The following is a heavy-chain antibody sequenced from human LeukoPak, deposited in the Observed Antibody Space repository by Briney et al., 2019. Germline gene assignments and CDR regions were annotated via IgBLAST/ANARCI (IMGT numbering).Heavy chain of an antibody. CDR2: TNPNSGNT. D-gene: IGHD4-17*01. Sequence: ASVKVSCKASGYTFTSYDINWVRQATGQGLEWMGWTNPNSGNTGYAQKFQGRVTMTRNTSISTAYMELSSLRSEDTAVYYCARGKWINGDYSGIDYWGQGTLVTVSS. J-gene: IGHJ4*02. V-gene: IGHV1-8*01. CDR3: ARGKWINGDYSGIDY. CDR1: GYTFTSYD.